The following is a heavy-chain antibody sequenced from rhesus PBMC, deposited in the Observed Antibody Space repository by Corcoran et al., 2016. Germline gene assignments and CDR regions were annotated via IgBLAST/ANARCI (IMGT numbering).Heavy chain of an antibody. CDR3: ARENPRSTVLVVVATGSLDV. Sequence: QVQLQESGPGPVKPSEPLSLTCAVSGYCISSGYGRRWLRQPPGKGLEWVGYIGGSSGRTNYNPSLKSRVTISKDTSKNQFSLKLSSVTAADTAVYYCARENPRSTVLVVVATGSLDVWGRGVLVTVSS. D-gene: IGHD2-21*01. CDR1: GYCISSGYG. CDR2: IGGSSGRT. V-gene: IGHV4-127*01. J-gene: IGHJ5-2*02.